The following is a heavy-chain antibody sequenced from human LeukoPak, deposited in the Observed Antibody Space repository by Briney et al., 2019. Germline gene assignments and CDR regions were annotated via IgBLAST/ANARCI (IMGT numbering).Heavy chain of an antibody. CDR1: GFTFSSYE. V-gene: IGHV3-48*03. Sequence: PGGSLRLSCAASGFTFSSYEMNWVRQAPGKGLEWISYISSSGSTIYYADSVKGRFTISRDNAENSLYLQMNSLRAEDTAVYYCVTPFFGDRGSYFRPFDYWGQGTLVTVSS. CDR3: VTPFFGDRGSYFRPFDY. CDR2: ISSSGSTI. D-gene: IGHD1-26*01. J-gene: IGHJ4*02.